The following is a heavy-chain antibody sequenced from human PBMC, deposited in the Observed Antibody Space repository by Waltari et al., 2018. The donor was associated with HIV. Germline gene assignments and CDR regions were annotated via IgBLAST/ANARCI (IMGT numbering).Heavy chain of an antibody. V-gene: IGHV1-2*02. CDR1: GYTFTGYY. Sequence: QVQLVQSGAEVKKHGASVMVSCTSSGYTFTGYYMPWVPQTPGQGLEWMGWINPNSGGTNDEEKGQGMITMTRDTSISTAYMELSRPRSDDTAVYYCARDQGGIAVAGTPGDYWGQGTLVTVSS. CDR3: ARDQGGIAVAGTPGDY. D-gene: IGHD6-19*01. J-gene: IGHJ4*02. CDR2: INPNSGGT.